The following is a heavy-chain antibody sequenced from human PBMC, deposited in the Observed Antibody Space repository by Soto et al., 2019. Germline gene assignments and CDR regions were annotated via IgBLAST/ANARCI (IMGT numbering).Heavy chain of an antibody. CDR3: ASELFDSSGYYAPFDY. CDR1: GFTFSSYS. V-gene: IGHV3-48*01. D-gene: IGHD3-22*01. CDR2: ISSSSSTI. Sequence: EVQLVESGGGLVQPGGSLRLSCAASGFTFSSYSMNWVRQAPGKGLEWVSYISSSSSTIYYADSVKGRFTISRDNAKKSLYLLMNRLRAEDTAVYYCASELFDSSGYYAPFDYWGQGTLVTVSS. J-gene: IGHJ4*02.